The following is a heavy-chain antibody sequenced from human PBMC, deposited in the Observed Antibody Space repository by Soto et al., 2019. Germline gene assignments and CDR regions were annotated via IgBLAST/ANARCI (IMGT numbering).Heavy chain of an antibody. D-gene: IGHD1-26*01. CDR2: IYHSGST. CDR1: GGSISSGGYS. CDR3: ACCGTGIVGATGFDF. Sequence: PSETLSLTCAVSGGSISSGGYSWSWNRQPPGKGLEWIGNIYHSGSTYYNPSLKSRVTISVDRSKNQFSLKLSSVTAADTAVYYGACCGTGIVGATGFDFWGQGTLVTVSS. V-gene: IGHV4-30-2*01. J-gene: IGHJ4*02.